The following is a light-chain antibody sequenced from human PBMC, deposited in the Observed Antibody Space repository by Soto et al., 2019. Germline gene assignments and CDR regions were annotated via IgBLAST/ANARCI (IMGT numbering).Light chain of an antibody. Sequence: EIVMTQSPATLSVSPGERATLSCRASQSVSSNLALYQQKPGQAPRLLIYGASTRATGIPARFSGSGSGTAFSLTISILQSEDFSGYYCQQYNNWPPITFGQGTRLEIK. J-gene: IGKJ5*01. CDR2: GAS. CDR1: QSVSSN. V-gene: IGKV3-15*01. CDR3: QQYNNWPPIT.